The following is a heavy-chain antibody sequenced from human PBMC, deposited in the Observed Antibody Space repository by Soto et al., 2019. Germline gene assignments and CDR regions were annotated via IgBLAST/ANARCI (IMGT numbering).Heavy chain of an antibody. V-gene: IGHV4-59*01. D-gene: IGHD3-22*01. Sequence: PAETLSVTCTVSGGSISSYYWSWIRQPPGKGLEWIGYIYYSGSTNYNPSLKSRVTISVDTSKNQFSLKLSSVTAADTAVYYCAGRASRYYYDSSGYFDYWGQGTLVTVSS. CDR1: GGSISSYY. CDR2: IYYSGST. CDR3: AGRASRYYYDSSGYFDY. J-gene: IGHJ4*02.